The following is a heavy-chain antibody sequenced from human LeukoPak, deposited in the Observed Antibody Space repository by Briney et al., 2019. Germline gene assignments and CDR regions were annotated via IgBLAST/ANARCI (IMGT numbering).Heavy chain of an antibody. V-gene: IGHV3-30-3*01. CDR1: GFTFSYYA. CDR2: ISNDGGNR. CDR3: ADSDGYYYDV. Sequence: GGSLRLSCVASGFTSGFTFSYYAMHWVRQAPGKGLEWVAFISNDGGNRYFANSVKGRFTISRDNSKNTVYLQMNSLGAEDTAVYYCADSDGYYYDVWDQGTLVTVS. J-gene: IGHJ4*02. D-gene: IGHD2-15*01.